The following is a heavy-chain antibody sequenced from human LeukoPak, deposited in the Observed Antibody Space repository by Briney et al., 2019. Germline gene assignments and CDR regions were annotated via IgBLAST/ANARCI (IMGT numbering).Heavy chain of an antibody. J-gene: IGHJ4*02. CDR2: IFASGGT. V-gene: IGHV4-4*07. CDR3: VRGWAPRGEKSSFAS. D-gene: IGHD3-10*01. Sequence: PSETLSLTCTVSGASINSDYWTWVRQVAGNGLEWIGRIFASGGTNYNPYLRSRITMSVDTSKNQFSLDLSSVTAADTGVYYCVRGWAPRGEKSSFASWGQGTLVTVSS. CDR1: GASINSDY.